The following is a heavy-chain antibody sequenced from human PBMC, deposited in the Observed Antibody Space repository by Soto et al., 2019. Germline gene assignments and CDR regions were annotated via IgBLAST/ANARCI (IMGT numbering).Heavy chain of an antibody. CDR3: AREGYGDYGNPFDY. D-gene: IGHD4-17*01. J-gene: IGHJ4*02. CDR1: GGTFSSYT. Sequence: QVQLVQSGAEVKKPGSSVKVSCKASGGTFSSYTISWVRQAPGQGLEWMGGIIPLFGTANYAQKFQGRVTITADESTSTAYMQLSSLRSEDTAVYYCAREGYGDYGNPFDYWGQGTLVTVSS. CDR2: IIPLFGTA. V-gene: IGHV1-69*01.